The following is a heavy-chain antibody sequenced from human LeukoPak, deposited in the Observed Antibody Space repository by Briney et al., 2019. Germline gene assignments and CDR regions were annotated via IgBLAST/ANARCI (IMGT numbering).Heavy chain of an antibody. Sequence: SETLSLTCTVSGGSISSYYWSWIRQPPGKGLEWIGYIYTSGSTNYNPSLKSRVTISVDTSKNQFSLKLSSVTAAGTAVYYCARHGYCSSTSCWRNDAFDIWGQGTMVTVSS. V-gene: IGHV4-4*09. D-gene: IGHD2-2*01. CDR3: ARHGYCSSTSCWRNDAFDI. J-gene: IGHJ3*02. CDR1: GGSISSYY. CDR2: IYTSGST.